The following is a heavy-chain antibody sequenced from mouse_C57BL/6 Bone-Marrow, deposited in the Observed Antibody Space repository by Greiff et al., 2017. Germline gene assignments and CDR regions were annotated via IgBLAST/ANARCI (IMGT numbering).Heavy chain of an antibody. D-gene: IGHD2-12*01. CDR3: ARGRVKY. CDR1: GYAFTNYL. V-gene: IGHV1-54*01. J-gene: IGHJ2*01. Sequence: VKVVESGAELVRPGTSVKVSCKASGYAFTNYLIEWVKQRPGQGLEWIGVINPGSGGTNYNEKFKGKATLTADKSSRTAYMQLSSLTSEDSAVYFCARGRVKYWGQGTTLTVSS. CDR2: INPGSGGT.